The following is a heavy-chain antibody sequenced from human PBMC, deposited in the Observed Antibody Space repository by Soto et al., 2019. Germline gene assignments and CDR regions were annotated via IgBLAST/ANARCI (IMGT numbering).Heavy chain of an antibody. D-gene: IGHD2-15*01. CDR1: GDSVSSDSAA. Sequence: SQTLSLTCAISGDSVSSDSAAWNWIRQSPSRGLEWLGRAYYRSKWFDDYAVSVKSRITITPDTSKNQLSLQLNSVTPEDTAVYYCARVRYCRGGSCYYGMDVWGQGTTVTV. J-gene: IGHJ6*02. CDR2: AYYRSKWFD. CDR3: ARVRYCRGGSCYYGMDV. V-gene: IGHV6-1*01.